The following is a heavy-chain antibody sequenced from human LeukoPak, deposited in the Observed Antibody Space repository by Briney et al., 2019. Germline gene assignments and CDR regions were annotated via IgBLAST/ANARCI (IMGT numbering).Heavy chain of an antibody. CDR2: ISAYNGHT. CDR3: ARVRRDGYNDDYYYYMDV. J-gene: IGHJ6*03. D-gene: IGHD5-24*01. Sequence: ASVKVSCKASGYTFTNYGISWVRQAPGQGLEWMGWISAYNGHTKYAQKVQGRVTMTRDTSTSTAYMELRSLRSDDTAVYYCARVRRDGYNDDYYYYMDVWGKGTTVTVSS. CDR1: GYTFTNYG. V-gene: IGHV1-18*01.